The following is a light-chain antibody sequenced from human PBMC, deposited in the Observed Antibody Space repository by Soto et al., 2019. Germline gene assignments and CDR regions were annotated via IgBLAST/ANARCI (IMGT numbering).Light chain of an antibody. CDR1: QNIGSW. CDR3: QQYSDYPT. J-gene: IGKJ1*01. V-gene: IGKV1-5*01. CDR2: DAS. Sequence: DIQMTQSPSTLSAFVGDRVTITCRASQNIGSWLSWYQQRTGKAPKLLIYDASNLQSGVPSRFSGGGSATEFTLTISSLQPDDSASYFCQQYSDYPTFGQGTKVDIK.